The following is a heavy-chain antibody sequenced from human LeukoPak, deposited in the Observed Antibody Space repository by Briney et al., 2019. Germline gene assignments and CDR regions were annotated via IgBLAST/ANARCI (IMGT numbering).Heavy chain of an antibody. CDR3: ARDGRAGSLFAY. J-gene: IGHJ4*02. CDR2: IYYSGST. D-gene: IGHD6-19*01. CDR1: GGSISSSSYY. V-gene: IGHV4-39*07. Sequence: PSETLSLTCTVSGGSISSSSYYWGWIRQPPGKGLEWIGSIYYSGSTYYNPSLKSRVTISVDTFKNQFSLKLSSVTAADTAIYYCARDGRAGSLFAYWGQGTLVTVSS.